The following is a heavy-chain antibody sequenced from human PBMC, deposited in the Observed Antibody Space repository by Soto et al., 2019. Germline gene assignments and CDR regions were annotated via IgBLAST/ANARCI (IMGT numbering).Heavy chain of an antibody. Sequence: GESLKISCQASGYSFTTYWISWVRQMPGKGLECMGRIDPTDSYTDYGPSFEGHVTISRDNSKNTLNLQMNSLRAEDTAVYYCARRSSSWYFDYWGQGTLVTVSS. CDR3: ARRSSSWYFDY. CDR1: GYSFTTYW. D-gene: IGHD6-13*01. V-gene: IGHV5-10-1*01. CDR2: IDPTDSYT. J-gene: IGHJ4*02.